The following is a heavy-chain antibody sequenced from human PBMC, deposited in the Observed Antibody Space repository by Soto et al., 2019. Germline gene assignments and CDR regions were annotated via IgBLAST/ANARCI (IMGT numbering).Heavy chain of an antibody. J-gene: IGHJ6*02. CDR1: GFSLSSIALGMG. D-gene: IGHD3-3*01. CDR3: ARIQRRIMIFGPSNNYYYGMDV. V-gene: IGHV2-70*01. Sequence: SGPTLVNPTQTLTLTCNFSGFSLSSIALGMGVGWIRQPPGKALEWLALIDWDDDKYYTTSLKTRLTISKDTSKNQVVLTVTNLDPVDTATYYCARIQRRIMIFGPSNNYYYGMDVWGQGTTVTVSS. CDR2: IDWDDDK.